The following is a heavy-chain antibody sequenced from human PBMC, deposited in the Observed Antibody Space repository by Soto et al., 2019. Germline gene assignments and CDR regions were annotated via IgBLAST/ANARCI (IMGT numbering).Heavy chain of an antibody. J-gene: IGHJ5*02. D-gene: IGHD2-2*01. V-gene: IGHV3-9*01. CDR1: GFTFDDYV. CDR3: AKDMSARSDSWLNWFDP. Sequence: EVQLVESGGGLVQPGGSLRLSCAASGFTFDDYVMHWVRQAPGKGLEWVSGISWKSGTIGYADSVQGRSTISRDNAKNSLYLQMSSLRTEDTAFYYCAKDMSARSDSWLNWFDPWGQGTLVTVSS. CDR2: ISWKSGTI.